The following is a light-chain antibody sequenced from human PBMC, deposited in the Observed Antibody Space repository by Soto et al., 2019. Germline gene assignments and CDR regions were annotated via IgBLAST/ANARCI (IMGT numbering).Light chain of an antibody. CDR2: GAS. Sequence: EIVLTQSPGTLSFSPGERATLSCRASQSVSSTSLAWYQQKPGQAPRLLIHGASNRATGIPDRFSGSGSGTDFTLTISRLEPEDFAVYYCEQYDGSPPWTFGLGTKVDIK. CDR1: QSVSSTS. V-gene: IGKV3-20*01. CDR3: EQYDGSPPWT. J-gene: IGKJ1*01.